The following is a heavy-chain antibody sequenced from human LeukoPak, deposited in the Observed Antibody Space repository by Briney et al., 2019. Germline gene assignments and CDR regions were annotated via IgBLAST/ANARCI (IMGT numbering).Heavy chain of an antibody. CDR1: GFIFSSYW. D-gene: IGHD4-17*01. CDR3: ANEIRPNDY. CDR2: IKHDEVEK. J-gene: IGHJ4*02. V-gene: IGHV3-7*03. Sequence: PGGSLRLSCAASGFIFSSYWMSWVRQAPGKGLEWVANIKHDEVEKYHVDSVKGRFTISRDNSKNTVYLQMNSLRAEDTAVYYCANEIRPNDYWGQGTLVTVSS.